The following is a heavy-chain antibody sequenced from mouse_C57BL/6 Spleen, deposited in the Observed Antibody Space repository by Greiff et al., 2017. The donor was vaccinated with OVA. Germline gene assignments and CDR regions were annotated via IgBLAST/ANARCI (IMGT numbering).Heavy chain of an antibody. J-gene: IGHJ2*01. CDR2: SRNKANDYTT. Sequence: EVKVVDSGGGLVQSGRSLRLSCATSGFTFSDFYMEWVRQAPGKGLEWIAASRNKANDYTTEYSASVKGRFIVSRDTSQSILYLQMNALRAEDTAIYYCARDALGIDYWGQGTTLTVSS. V-gene: IGHV7-1*01. CDR1: GFTFSDFY. CDR3: ARDALGIDY. D-gene: IGHD4-1*01.